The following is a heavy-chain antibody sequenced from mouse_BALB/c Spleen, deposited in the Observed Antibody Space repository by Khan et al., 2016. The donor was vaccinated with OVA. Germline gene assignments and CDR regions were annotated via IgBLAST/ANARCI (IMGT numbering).Heavy chain of an antibody. CDR3: ARGARLSSFDF. J-gene: IGHJ1*01. CDR1: GYTFTDYG. Sequence: VELVESGRELNKPGESVKLSCTASGYTFTDYGMNWVKQAPGKGLKWIGWINTYTGDPTYPDDFKGRFTFSLETSASTAYLQINSLKVEDTATYFCARGARLSSFDFWGGGTLVTVSS. CDR2: INTYTGDP. V-gene: IGHV9-3-1*01.